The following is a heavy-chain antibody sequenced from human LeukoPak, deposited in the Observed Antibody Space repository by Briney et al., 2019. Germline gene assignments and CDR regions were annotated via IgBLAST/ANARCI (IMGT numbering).Heavy chain of an antibody. J-gene: IGHJ4*02. CDR3: AIQGELSKPIDY. CDR2: IIPIFGTA. D-gene: IGHD3-16*02. CDR1: GYTFSSYA. Sequence: GASVKVSCKASGYTFSSYAISWVRQAPGQGLEWMGGIIPIFGTANYAQKFQGRVTITADKSTSTAYMELSSLRSEDTAVYYCAIQGELSKPIDYWGQGTLVTVSS. V-gene: IGHV1-69*06.